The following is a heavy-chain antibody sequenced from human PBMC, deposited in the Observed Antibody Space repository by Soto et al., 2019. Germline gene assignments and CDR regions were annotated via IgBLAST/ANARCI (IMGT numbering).Heavy chain of an antibody. Sequence: QVQLQESGPGLVKPSETLSLTCTVSGGSISSYYWSWIRQPPGKGLEWIGYIYYSGSTNYNPSLTSRVTTSVDTSKNQFSLKLSSVTAANTAVYYCAREGRGGYFDLWGRGTLVTVSS. CDR2: IYYSGST. V-gene: IGHV4-59*01. CDR1: GGSISSYY. J-gene: IGHJ2*01. CDR3: AREGRGGYFDL. D-gene: IGHD3-16*01.